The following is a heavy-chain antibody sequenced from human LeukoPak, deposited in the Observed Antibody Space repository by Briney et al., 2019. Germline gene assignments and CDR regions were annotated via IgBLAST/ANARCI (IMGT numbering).Heavy chain of an antibody. V-gene: IGHV3-69-1*01. CDR2: ISSADNT. CDR1: GFNFIGYS. D-gene: IGHD5-18*01. CDR3: AREGYTYGHGVDF. Sequence: SGGSLRLSCAASGFNFIGYSMTWVRRPPGKGLEWVLSISSADNTYYADSVKGRFTVSRDNAGKSLYLQMDGLRPEDTAVYYCAREGYTYGHGVDFWGQGTLVTVSS. J-gene: IGHJ4*02.